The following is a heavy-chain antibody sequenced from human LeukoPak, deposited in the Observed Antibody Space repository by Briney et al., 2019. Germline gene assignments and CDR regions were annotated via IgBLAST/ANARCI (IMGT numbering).Heavy chain of an antibody. D-gene: IGHD3-10*01. CDR3: AREGYYGSGSYPSFDY. V-gene: IGHV3-11*06. J-gene: IGHJ4*02. Sequence: GRFTISRDNAKTSLYLQMNSLRAEDTAVYYCAREGYYGSGSYPSFDYWGQGTLVTVSS.